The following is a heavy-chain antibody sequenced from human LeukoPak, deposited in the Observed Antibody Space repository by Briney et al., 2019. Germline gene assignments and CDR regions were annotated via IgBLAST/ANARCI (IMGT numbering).Heavy chain of an antibody. CDR1: SDSISSYY. J-gene: IGHJ4*02. CDR3: AKAIAATGRWWIFDY. CDR2: IYYSGTT. V-gene: IGHV4-59*01. D-gene: IGHD6-13*01. Sequence: SETLSLTCTVSSDSISSYYWSWIRQPPGKGLEWIGYIYYSGTTKYNPSLKSRVTISIDTSKNQFSLKLSSVTAADTAVYYCAKAIAATGRWWIFDYWGQGTLVTVSS.